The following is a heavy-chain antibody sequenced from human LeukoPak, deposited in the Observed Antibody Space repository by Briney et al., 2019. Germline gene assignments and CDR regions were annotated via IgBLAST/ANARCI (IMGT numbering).Heavy chain of an antibody. Sequence: PGGSLRLSCAASGFTFSDYYMSWIRQAPGKGLEWVSYISSSGSTIYYADSVKGRFTISRDNSKNTLFLQMNSLRAEDTAVYYCAKDATGNYYYMDVWGKGTTVTVSS. CDR3: AKDATGNYYYMDV. CDR1: GFTFSDYY. CDR2: ISSSGSTI. V-gene: IGHV3-11*04. J-gene: IGHJ6*03.